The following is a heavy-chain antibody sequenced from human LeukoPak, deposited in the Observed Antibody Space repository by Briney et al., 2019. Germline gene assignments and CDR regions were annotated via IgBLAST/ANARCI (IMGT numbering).Heavy chain of an antibody. V-gene: IGHV4-61*02. Sequence: SETLSLTCTVSGGSISSGSYYWSWIRQPAGKGLEWIGRIYTNGNTDYNPSLKSRVTISVDTSKNQFSLKLCSVTAADTAVYYCARDLAVENAFDIWGQGTMVTVSS. J-gene: IGHJ3*02. CDR1: GGSISSGSYY. CDR2: IYTNGNT. CDR3: ARDLAVENAFDI. D-gene: IGHD5-24*01.